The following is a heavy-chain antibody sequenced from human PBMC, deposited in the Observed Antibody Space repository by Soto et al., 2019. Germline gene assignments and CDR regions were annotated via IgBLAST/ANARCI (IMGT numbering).Heavy chain of an antibody. CDR3: ARTPTRGASAWLDP. CDR1: GGSFSDYY. Sequence: QVQLQQWGSGLLKPSETLSLTCAIYGGSFSDYYWHWILQSPGKGLEWIGEIHLSGRVNFTPSLKSRTSLSMDTSRNQFFLTLRSVTAADTAVYFCARTPTRGASAWLDPWGRGHLVTVSS. CDR2: IHLSGRV. D-gene: IGHD1-26*01. J-gene: IGHJ5*02. V-gene: IGHV4-34*01.